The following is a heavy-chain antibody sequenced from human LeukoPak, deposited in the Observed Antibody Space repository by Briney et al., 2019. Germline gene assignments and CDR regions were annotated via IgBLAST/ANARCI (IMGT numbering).Heavy chain of an antibody. CDR3: ARPYYYGSYYGMDV. CDR2: IYAGDSDT. J-gene: IGHJ6*02. V-gene: IGHV5-51*01. CDR1: GYSFTNYW. Sequence: GESLKISCKGSGYSFTNYWIGWVRQMPGKGLEWMGIIYAGDSDTRYSPSFQGQVSITADKSISTAYLQWSSLKASDTAMYYCARPYYYGSYYGMDVWGQGTTVAVSS. D-gene: IGHD3-10*01.